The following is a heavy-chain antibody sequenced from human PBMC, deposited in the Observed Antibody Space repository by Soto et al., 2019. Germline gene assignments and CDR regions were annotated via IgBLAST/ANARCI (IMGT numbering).Heavy chain of an antibody. CDR2: IKQDGSEK. CDR1: GFTFSSYW. CDR3: ARDTYYYGSGSSADVLYYIDF. Sequence: GGSLRLSCAASGFTFSSYWMSWVRQAPGKGLEWVANIKQDGSEKYYVDSVKGRFTISRDNAKNSLYLQMNSLRAEDTAVYYCARDTYYYGSGSSADVLYYIDFSGQGTLVTVSS. V-gene: IGHV3-7*01. D-gene: IGHD3-10*01. J-gene: IGHJ4*02.